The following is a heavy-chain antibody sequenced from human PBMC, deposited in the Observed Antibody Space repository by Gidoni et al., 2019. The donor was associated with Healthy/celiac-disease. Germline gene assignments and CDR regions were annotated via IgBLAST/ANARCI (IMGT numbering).Heavy chain of an antibody. J-gene: IGHJ4*02. D-gene: IGHD2-2*01. CDR3: ARQNVVVPAAMYYFDY. Sequence: QLQLQESGPGLVKPSETLSLTCTVSGGSISSSSYYWGWIRQPQGKGLGGIGSIDYSGSTYYQPSRKSRVTISVDTSKNQFSLKLSSVTAADTAVYYCARQNVVVPAAMYYFDYWGQGTLVTVSS. V-gene: IGHV4-39*01. CDR2: IDYSGST. CDR1: GGSISSSSYY.